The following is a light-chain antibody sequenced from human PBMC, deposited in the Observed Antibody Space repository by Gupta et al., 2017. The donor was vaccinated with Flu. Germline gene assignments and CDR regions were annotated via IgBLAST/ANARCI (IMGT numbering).Light chain of an antibody. V-gene: IGKV3-15*01. J-gene: IGKJ3*01. Sequence: EIVMTQSPATLSVSPGERATLSCRASQSVSSNLAWYQQKPGQAPRLLIYGASTSATGIPARFSGSGYGTEFTLTISSRQSEDFAVYYFQQDNNWPPFTFGHGTKVDIK. CDR2: GAS. CDR1: QSVSSN. CDR3: QQDNNWPPFT.